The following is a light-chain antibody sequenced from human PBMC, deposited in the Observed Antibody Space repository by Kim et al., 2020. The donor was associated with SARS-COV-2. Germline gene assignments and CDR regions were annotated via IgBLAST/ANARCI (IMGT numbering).Light chain of an antibody. Sequence: PGQKATIPCSGDALPTQFTYWYRQKPGQAPVLVISRDSERPSGIPERFSAASSGTTVTLTISRVQAVDEADYYCQSADDTGASGVFGGGTKLTVL. CDR1: ALPTQF. CDR2: RDS. V-gene: IGLV3-25*03. J-gene: IGLJ3*02. CDR3: QSADDTGASGV.